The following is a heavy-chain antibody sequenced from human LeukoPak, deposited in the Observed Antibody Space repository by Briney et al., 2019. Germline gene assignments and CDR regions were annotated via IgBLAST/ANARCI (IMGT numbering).Heavy chain of an antibody. D-gene: IGHD2-21*01. CDR2: IRSKVDGEIA. J-gene: IGHJ4*02. V-gene: IGHV3-15*01. Sequence: GGSLRLSCAGSGFVFSGAWMSWVRQAPGKGLEWVGRIRSKVDGEIAEYAAPVKGRFTLSRDDSSNTFYLQMNSLKAEDTAVYYCIADVPERAPYSLDHWGQGTLVTVSS. CDR1: GFVFSGAW. CDR3: IADVPERAPYSLDH.